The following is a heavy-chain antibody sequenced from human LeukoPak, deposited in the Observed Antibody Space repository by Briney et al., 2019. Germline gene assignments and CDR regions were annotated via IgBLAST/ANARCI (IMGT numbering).Heavy chain of an antibody. CDR3: ARAGDGYSSDAFDI. D-gene: IGHD5-24*01. CDR1: GFTFSSYA. CDR2: INSDGSST. Sequence: PGGSLRLSCAASGFTFSSYAMSWVRQAPGKGLVWVSRINSDGSSTSYADSVKGRFTISRDNAKNTLYLQMNSLRAEDTAVYYCARAGDGYSSDAFDIWGQGAMVTVSS. V-gene: IGHV3-74*01. J-gene: IGHJ3*02.